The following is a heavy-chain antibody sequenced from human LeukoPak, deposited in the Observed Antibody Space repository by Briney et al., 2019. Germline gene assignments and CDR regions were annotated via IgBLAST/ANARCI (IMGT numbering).Heavy chain of an antibody. CDR3: ARVELGHYFDY. Sequence: SVKVSCKATGYTFTSYHISWVRQAPAQGLDWMGWISVYNGNTKYAQKFQGRVTMTTDTFTSTAYMELRSLRSDDTAVYYCARVELGHYFDYWGQGTLVTVSS. J-gene: IGHJ4*02. V-gene: IGHV1-18*01. CDR1: GYTFTSYH. D-gene: IGHD1-26*01. CDR2: ISVYNGNT.